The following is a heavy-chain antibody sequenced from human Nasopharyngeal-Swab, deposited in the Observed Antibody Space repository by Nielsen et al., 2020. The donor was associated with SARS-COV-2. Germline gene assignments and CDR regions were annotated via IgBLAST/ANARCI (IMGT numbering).Heavy chain of an antibody. CDR3: AREPRPGIAVAGKGNWFDP. V-gene: IGHV1-3*01. CDR1: GYTFTSYA. J-gene: IGHJ5*02. CDR2: INAGNGNT. D-gene: IGHD6-19*01. Sequence: ASVKVSCKASGYTFTSYAMHWVRQAPGQRLEWMGWINAGNGNTKYSQKFQGRVTITRDTSASTAYMELGSLRSEDTAVYYCAREPRPGIAVAGKGNWFDPWGQGTLATVSS.